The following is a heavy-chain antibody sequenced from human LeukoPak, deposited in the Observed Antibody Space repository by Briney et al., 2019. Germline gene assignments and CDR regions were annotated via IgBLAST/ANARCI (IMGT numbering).Heavy chain of an antibody. CDR2: IKSKTDGGTT. CDR1: GFTFSNAW. Sequence: GGSLRLSCAASGFTFSNAWMSWVRQAPGKGLEWVGRIKSKTDGGTTDYAAPVKGRFTISRDDSKNTLYLQMNSLKTEDTAVYYCTTETLGAYCGGDCPWSFDYWGQGTLVTVSS. J-gene: IGHJ4*02. V-gene: IGHV3-15*01. CDR3: TTETLGAYCGGDCPWSFDY. D-gene: IGHD2-21*01.